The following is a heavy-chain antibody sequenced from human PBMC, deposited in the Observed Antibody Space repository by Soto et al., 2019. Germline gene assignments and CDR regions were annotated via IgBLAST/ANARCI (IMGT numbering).Heavy chain of an antibody. CDR3: ARDILSDSVAYYYDSSGYAAFDI. CDR2: ISAYNGNT. CDR1: GYTFTSYG. Sequence: QVQLVQSGAEVKKPGASVKVSCKASGYTFTSYGISWVRQAPGQGLEWMGWISAYNGNTNYAQKLQGRVTMTTDTSTRTAYMELRSLRSDDTAVYYFARDILSDSVAYYYDSSGYAAFDIWGKGTMVTVSS. V-gene: IGHV1-18*01. J-gene: IGHJ3*02. D-gene: IGHD3-22*01.